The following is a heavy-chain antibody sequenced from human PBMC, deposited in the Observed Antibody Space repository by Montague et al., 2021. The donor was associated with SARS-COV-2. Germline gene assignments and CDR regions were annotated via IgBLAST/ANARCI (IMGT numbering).Heavy chain of an antibody. J-gene: IGHJ6*02. V-gene: IGHV4-61*01. Sequence: SETLSLTCIVSGGSVSSGSYYWSWIRQPPGKGLEWIGYIYYSGSTNYNPSLKSRVTISVDTSKNQFSLKLSSVTAADTAVYYCASDPWRITIFGVVTRYGMDVWGQGTTVTVSS. CDR2: IYYSGST. CDR3: ASDPWRITIFGVVTRYGMDV. CDR1: GGSVSSGSYY. D-gene: IGHD3-3*01.